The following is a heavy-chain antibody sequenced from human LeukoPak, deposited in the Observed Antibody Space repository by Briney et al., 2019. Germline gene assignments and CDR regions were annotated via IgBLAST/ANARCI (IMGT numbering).Heavy chain of an antibody. CDR1: GYTFTGYY. V-gene: IGHV1-2*02. Sequence: ASVKVSCKASGYTFTGYYMHWVRQAPGQGLEWMGWTIPDSGGTNYAQKFQGRVTMTRDTSISTAYMELSRLRSDDTAVYYCAGRRIAAAGAGVDYWGQGTLVTVSS. D-gene: IGHD6-13*01. CDR3: AGRRIAAAGAGVDY. CDR2: TIPDSGGT. J-gene: IGHJ4*02.